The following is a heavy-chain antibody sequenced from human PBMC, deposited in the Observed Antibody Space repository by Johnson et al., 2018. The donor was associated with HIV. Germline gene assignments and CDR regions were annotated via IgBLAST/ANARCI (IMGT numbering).Heavy chain of an antibody. V-gene: IGHV3-7*01. Sequence: VQLVESGGGLVQPGGSLRLSCAASGFTFSSYWMSWVRQAPGKGLEWVANIKQDGSEKYYVDSVKGRFTISRDNAKNSLYLQMNSLRAEDTAVYYCASEAGADIGGAADDAFDSWGQGTMVTVSS. CDR3: ASEAGADIGGAADDAFDS. J-gene: IGHJ3*02. D-gene: IGHD1-26*01. CDR1: GFTFSSYW. CDR2: IKQDGSEK.